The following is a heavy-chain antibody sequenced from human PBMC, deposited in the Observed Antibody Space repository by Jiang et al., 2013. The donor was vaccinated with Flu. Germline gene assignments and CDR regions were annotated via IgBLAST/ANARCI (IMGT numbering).Heavy chain of an antibody. CDR1: GYTLTELS. CDR3: ATVVPDCSGGRCYHAFDY. CDR2: FDPEDGET. J-gene: IGHJ4*02. V-gene: IGHV1-24*01. Sequence: SGAEVKKPGASVKVSCKVSGYTLTELSMHWVRQAPGKGLEWMGGFDPEDGETIYAQKVQGRVTMTEDTSTDTAYMELSSLRSEDTAVYYCATVVPDCSGGRCYHAFDYWGQGTLVTVSS. D-gene: IGHD2-15*01.